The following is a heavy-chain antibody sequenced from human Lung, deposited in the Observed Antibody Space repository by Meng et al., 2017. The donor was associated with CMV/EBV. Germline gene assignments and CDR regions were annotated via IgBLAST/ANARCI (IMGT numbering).Heavy chain of an antibody. Sequence: GGSLRLSCAASGFTFSSYAMHWVRQAPGKGLEWVAVISYDGSNKYYADSVKGRFTISRDNSKNTLYLQMNSLRAEDTAVYYCARESSGYYSYWGQETLVTVSS. D-gene: IGHD3-22*01. J-gene: IGHJ4*02. V-gene: IGHV3-30-3*01. CDR1: GFTFSSYA. CDR2: ISYDGSNK. CDR3: ARESSGYYSY.